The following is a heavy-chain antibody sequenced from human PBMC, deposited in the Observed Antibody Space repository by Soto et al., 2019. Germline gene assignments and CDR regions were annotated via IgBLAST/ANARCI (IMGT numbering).Heavy chain of an antibody. V-gene: IGHV3-30*18. J-gene: IGHJ4*02. Sequence: GGSLRLSCAASGFSFSKYAIHWVRQAPGKGLEWVAVISYDGSDKYYADSVRGRFTLSRDNPKNTVYMQMDRLRPEDAAVYYCAKDEDFGPFDYWGQGTLVTGSS. D-gene: IGHD3-16*01. CDR2: ISYDGSDK. CDR1: GFSFSKYA. CDR3: AKDEDFGPFDY.